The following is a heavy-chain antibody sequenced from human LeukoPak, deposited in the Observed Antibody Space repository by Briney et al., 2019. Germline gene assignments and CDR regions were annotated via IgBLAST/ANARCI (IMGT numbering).Heavy chain of an antibody. CDR3: AASGEPQLWVDY. J-gene: IGHJ4*02. D-gene: IGHD5-18*01. V-gene: IGHV1-58*01. Sequence: ASVKVSCKASGFTFTSSAVQWVRQARGQRLEWIGWIVVGSGSTNYAQKFQERVTITRDMSTSTAYMELSSLRSEDTAVYYCAASGEPQLWVDYWGQGTLVTVSS. CDR1: GFTFTSSA. CDR2: IVVGSGST.